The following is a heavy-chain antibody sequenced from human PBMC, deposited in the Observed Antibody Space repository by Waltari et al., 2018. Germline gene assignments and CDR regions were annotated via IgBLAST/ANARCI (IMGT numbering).Heavy chain of an antibody. V-gene: IGHV4-4*07. D-gene: IGHD1-26*01. J-gene: IGHJ6*03. Sequence: QVQLQESGPGLVRPSGTLSLTCKVSGGSISPYAWSWIRQTAGGGLEWIGRFYSTWSLSTNYNPSRASRVTRSVDTSKNEVALQLTSAAAADTAVDYCARDDSGSYNRHYFYMDVWGKGTTVTVSS. CDR2: FYSTWSLST. CDR1: GGSISPYA. CDR3: ARDDSGSYNRHYFYMDV.